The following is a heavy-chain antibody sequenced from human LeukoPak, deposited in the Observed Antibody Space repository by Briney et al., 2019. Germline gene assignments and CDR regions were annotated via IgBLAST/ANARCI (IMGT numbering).Heavy chain of an antibody. Sequence: ASVKVSCKASGGTFSSYAISWVRQAPGQGLEWMGGIIPKFGTANYAQKFQGRVTITADESTSTAYMELSSLRSEDTAVYYCAREAHSSTSSFESWGQGTLVTVSS. J-gene: IGHJ4*02. CDR2: IIPKFGTA. CDR3: AREAHSSTSSFES. D-gene: IGHD2-2*01. CDR1: GGTFSSYA. V-gene: IGHV1-69*13.